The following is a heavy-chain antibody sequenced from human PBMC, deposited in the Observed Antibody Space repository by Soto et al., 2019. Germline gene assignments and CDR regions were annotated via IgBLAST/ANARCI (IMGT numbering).Heavy chain of an antibody. J-gene: IGHJ5*02. CDR2: IWYDGSNK. D-gene: IGHD6-13*01. Sequence: GGSLRLSCAASGFSFSNYGMHWVRQAPGKGLEGVAVIWYDGSNKDYADSVKGRFTISRDNSENKLYLQMNSLRGEDTAVYYCAREAQRAAAVFHWFDPWGQGTVVTVSS. V-gene: IGHV3-33*01. CDR3: AREAQRAAAVFHWFDP. CDR1: GFSFSNYG.